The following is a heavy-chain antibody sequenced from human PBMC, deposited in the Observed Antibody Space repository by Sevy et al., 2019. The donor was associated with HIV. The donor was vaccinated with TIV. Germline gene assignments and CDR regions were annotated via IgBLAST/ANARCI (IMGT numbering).Heavy chain of an antibody. Sequence: GGSLRLSCAASGFTFSTYAMHWIRKAPGKGLEWVSITSHDGSNKYYADSVKGRFTISRDNSKNTLYLQMDSLRAEDTAVYYCARGTVVLAASLDYWGQGTLVTVSS. V-gene: IGHV3-30-3*01. CDR3: ARGTVVLAASLDY. D-gene: IGHD2-15*01. J-gene: IGHJ4*02. CDR2: TSHDGSNK. CDR1: GFTFSTYA.